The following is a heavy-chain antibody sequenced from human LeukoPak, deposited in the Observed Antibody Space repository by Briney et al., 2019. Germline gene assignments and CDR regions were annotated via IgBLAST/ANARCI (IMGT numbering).Heavy chain of an antibody. Sequence: SQTLSLTCAISGDSVSSNSAAWNWIRQSPSRGLEWLGRTYYRSKWYNDYAVSVKSRITINPDTSKNQFSLQLNSVTPEDTAVYYCARGVGYCYGFYYYYMDVWGKGTTVTVSS. CDR1: GDSVSSNSAA. CDR2: TYYRSKWYN. V-gene: IGHV6-1*01. J-gene: IGHJ6*03. CDR3: ARGVGYCYGFYYYYMDV. D-gene: IGHD5-18*01.